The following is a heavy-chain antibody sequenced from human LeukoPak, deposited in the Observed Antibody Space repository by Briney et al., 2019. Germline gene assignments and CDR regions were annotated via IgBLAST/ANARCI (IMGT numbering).Heavy chain of an antibody. V-gene: IGHV4-59*01. D-gene: IGHD3-9*01. CDR3: ARDLTWDYYYGMDV. CDR2: IYYSGST. CDR1: GGSISSYY. Sequence: SETLSLTCTVSGGSISSYYWSWIRQPPGKGLEWIGYIYYSGSTNYNPSLKSRVTISVDTSKNQFSLKLSSVTAADTAVYYCARDLTWDYYYGMDVWGQGTTVTVSS. J-gene: IGHJ6*02.